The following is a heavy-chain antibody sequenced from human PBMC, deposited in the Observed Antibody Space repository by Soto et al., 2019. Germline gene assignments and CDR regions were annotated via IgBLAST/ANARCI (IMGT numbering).Heavy chain of an antibody. CDR2: IKSKTDGGTT. D-gene: IGHD3-10*01. V-gene: IGHV3-15*01. CDR1: GFTFSNAW. J-gene: IGHJ5*02. Sequence: PGVSLRLSCAASGFTFSNAWMSWVRQAPGKGLEWVGRIKSKTDGGTTDYAAPVKGRFTISRDDSKNTLYLQMNSLKTEDTAVYYCTTETLLWFGELPSTWFDPWGQGTLVTVSS. CDR3: TTETLLWFGELPSTWFDP.